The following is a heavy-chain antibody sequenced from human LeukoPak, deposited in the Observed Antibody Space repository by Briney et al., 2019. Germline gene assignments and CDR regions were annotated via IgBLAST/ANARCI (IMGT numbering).Heavy chain of an antibody. J-gene: IGHJ4*02. CDR3: AKDRYDSSGYYFDY. CDR1: GFTFDDYA. Sequence: AGGSLRLSCAASGFTFDDYAMHWVRQAPGKGLEWVSGISRNSGSIGYADSVKGRFTISRDNAKNSLYLQMNSLRAEDTALYYCAKDRYDSSGYYFDYWGQGTLVTVSS. D-gene: IGHD3-22*01. V-gene: IGHV3-9*01. CDR2: ISRNSGSI.